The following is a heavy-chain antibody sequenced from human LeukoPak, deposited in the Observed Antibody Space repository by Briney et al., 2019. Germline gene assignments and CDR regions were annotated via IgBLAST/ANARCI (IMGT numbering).Heavy chain of an antibody. J-gene: IGHJ6*02. Sequence: PGGSLRLSCPASGFTFSSYAMSWVRQAPGKGLEWVSAISGSGGSTYYADSVKGRFTISRDNSKNTLYLQMNSLRAEDTAVYYWAKDLRMFITYGMDVWGQGTTVTVSS. V-gene: IGHV3-23*01. CDR2: ISGSGGST. D-gene: IGHD3-10*02. CDR3: AKDLRMFITYGMDV. CDR1: GFTFSSYA.